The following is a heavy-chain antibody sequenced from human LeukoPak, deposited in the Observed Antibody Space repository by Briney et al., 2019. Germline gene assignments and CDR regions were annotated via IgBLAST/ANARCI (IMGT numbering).Heavy chain of an antibody. J-gene: IGHJ5*02. CDR3: ARSPVAGVDWFDP. D-gene: IGHD6-19*01. V-gene: IGHV1-3*01. Sequence: ASVKVSCKASGYTFTSYAMHWVRQAPVQRLEWMGWINAGNGNTKYSQKFQGRVTITRDTSASTAYMELSNLRSEDTAVYYCARSPVAGVDWFDPWGQGTLVTVSS. CDR2: INAGNGNT. CDR1: GYTFTSYA.